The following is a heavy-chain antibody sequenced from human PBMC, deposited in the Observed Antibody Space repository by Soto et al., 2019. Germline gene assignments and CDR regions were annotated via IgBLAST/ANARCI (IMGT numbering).Heavy chain of an antibody. D-gene: IGHD3-10*01. CDR2: ISGSGGST. Sequence: EVQLLESGGGLVQPGGSLRLSCAASGFTFSSYAMSWVRQAPGKGLEWVSAISGSGGSTYYADSVKGRFTISRDNSKNTLYLQMNSLRAEDTAVYYCAKVGETMVRGVTLYYFDYWGQGTLVTGSS. CDR1: GFTFSSYA. J-gene: IGHJ4*02. V-gene: IGHV3-23*01. CDR3: AKVGETMVRGVTLYYFDY.